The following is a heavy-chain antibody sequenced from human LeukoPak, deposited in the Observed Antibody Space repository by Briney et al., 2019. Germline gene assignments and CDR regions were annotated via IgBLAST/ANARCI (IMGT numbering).Heavy chain of an antibody. CDR3: AKVETSGGANCYALDY. J-gene: IGHJ4*02. CDR1: GFIFSDYA. CDR2: ISDSKRGGTT. V-gene: IGHV3-23*01. D-gene: IGHD2-2*01. Sequence: PGGSLRLSCAASGFIFSDYAMSWVRQAPGKGLEWVSAISDSKRGGTTYYADSVKGRFTISRDTSKNTLHLQMSSLRVEDTAVYYCAKVETSGGANCYALDYWGQGTLVTVSS.